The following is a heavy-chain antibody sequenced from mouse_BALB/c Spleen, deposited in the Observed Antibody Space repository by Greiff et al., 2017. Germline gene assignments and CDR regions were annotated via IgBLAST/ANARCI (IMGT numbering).Heavy chain of an antibody. CDR1: GFSLTGYG. CDR2: IWGDGST. CDR3: ARDGRGPYYAMDY. J-gene: IGHJ4*01. Sequence: VMLVESGPGLVAPSQSLSTTCTVSGFSLTGYGVNWVRQPPGKGLEWLGMIWGDGSTDYNSALKSRLSISKDNSKSQVFLKMNSLQTDDTARYYCARDGRGPYYAMDYWGQGTSVTVSS. V-gene: IGHV2-6-7*01.